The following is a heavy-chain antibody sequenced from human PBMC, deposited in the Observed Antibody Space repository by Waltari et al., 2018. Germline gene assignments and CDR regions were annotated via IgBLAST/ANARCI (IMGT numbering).Heavy chain of an antibody. CDR3: ARAYYYGGNRDAFDI. CDR2: IYYSGST. V-gene: IGHV4-59*11. CDR1: GGSISSPY. J-gene: IGHJ3*02. Sequence: QVQLQESGPGLVKPSETLSLTCTVSGGSISSPYWSWIRQPPGKGLEWIGYIYYSGSTNYNPSLKSRVTISVDTSKNQFSLKLSSVTAADTAVYYCARAYYYGGNRDAFDIWGQGTMVTVSS. D-gene: IGHD3-10*01.